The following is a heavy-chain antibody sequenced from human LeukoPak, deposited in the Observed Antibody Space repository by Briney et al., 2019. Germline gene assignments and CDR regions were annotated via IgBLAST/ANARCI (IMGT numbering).Heavy chain of an antibody. CDR3: ARLAVTNDFDY. CDR2: INIDGSST. D-gene: IGHD4-11*01. J-gene: IGHJ4*02. Sequence: GGSLRLSCAASGFTFSNYWMYWVRRAPGKGLVWVARINIDGSSTNYADSEKGRFTISRDNAKNTLYLQMNSLRAEDTAVYYCARLAVTNDFDYWGQGTLVTVPS. V-gene: IGHV3-74*01. CDR1: GFTFSNYW.